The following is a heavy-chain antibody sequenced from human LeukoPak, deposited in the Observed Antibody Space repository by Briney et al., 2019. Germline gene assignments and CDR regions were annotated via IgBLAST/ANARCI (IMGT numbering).Heavy chain of an antibody. CDR1: GYTFTGYY. D-gene: IGHD3-22*01. CDR2: INPNSGGT. Sequence: APVKVSCKASGYTFTGYYMHWVRQAPGQGLEWMGWINPNSGGTNYAQKFQGRVTMTRDTSISTAYMELSRLRSDDTAVYYCARSAMIVVAPFDYWGQGTLVTVSS. CDR3: ARSAMIVVAPFDY. J-gene: IGHJ4*02. V-gene: IGHV1-2*02.